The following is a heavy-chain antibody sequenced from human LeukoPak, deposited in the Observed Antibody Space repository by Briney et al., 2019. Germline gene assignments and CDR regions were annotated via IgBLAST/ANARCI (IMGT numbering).Heavy chain of an antibody. CDR2: IYYSGST. CDR3: ARDTRKFTAFDI. J-gene: IGHJ3*02. Sequence: PSETLSLTCTVSGGSISSSSYYWGWIRQPPGKGLEWIGSIYYSGSTYYNPSLKSRVTISVDTSKNQFSLKLSSVTAADTAVYYCARDTRKFTAFDIWGQGTMVTVSS. CDR1: GGSISSSSYY. D-gene: IGHD1-26*01. V-gene: IGHV4-39*07.